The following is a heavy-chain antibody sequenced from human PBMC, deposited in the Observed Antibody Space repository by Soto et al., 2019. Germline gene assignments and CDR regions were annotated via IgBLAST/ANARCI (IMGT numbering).Heavy chain of an antibody. CDR1: GYTFTGYY. Sequence: GASVKVSCKASGYTFTGYYMHWVRQAPGQGLEWMGWINPNSGGTNYAQKFQGWVTMTRDTSISTAYMELNSLRREDTSVYYCAKDVSAHGEPYGMDVWGQGTTVTVSS. V-gene: IGHV1-2*04. CDR2: INPNSGGT. CDR3: AKDVSAHGEPYGMDV. J-gene: IGHJ6*02. D-gene: IGHD4-17*01.